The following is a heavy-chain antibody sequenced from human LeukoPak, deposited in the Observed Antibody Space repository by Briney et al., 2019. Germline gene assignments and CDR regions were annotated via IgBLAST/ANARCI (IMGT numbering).Heavy chain of an antibody. CDR1: GYTFTCYY. CDR2: INPNSGGT. Sequence: ASVKVSCKASGYTFTCYYMHWVRQAPGQGLEWMGWINPNSGGTNYAQKFQGRVTMTRDTSISTAYMELRRLRSDDTAVYYCAREYFGGSYHDYWGQGTLVTVSS. J-gene: IGHJ4*02. CDR3: AREYFGGSYHDY. V-gene: IGHV1-2*02. D-gene: IGHD1-26*01.